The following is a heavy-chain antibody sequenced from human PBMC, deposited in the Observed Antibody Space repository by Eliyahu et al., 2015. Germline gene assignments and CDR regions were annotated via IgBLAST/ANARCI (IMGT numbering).Heavy chain of an antibody. CDR1: AFXFKNHG. Sequence: QVQLVESGGGVVQPGRSLKLSCAGSAFXFKNHGLPLVRQAPGKGLXWVAAVTHDGRNQYYADSVKGRFTISRDSSRNMVSLQMNSLRGEDSAVYYCSRWKFDGMDVWGQGTTVTVSS. D-gene: IGHD6-19*01. CDR2: VTHDGRNQ. J-gene: IGHJ6*02. CDR3: SRWKFDGMDV. V-gene: IGHV3-30*03.